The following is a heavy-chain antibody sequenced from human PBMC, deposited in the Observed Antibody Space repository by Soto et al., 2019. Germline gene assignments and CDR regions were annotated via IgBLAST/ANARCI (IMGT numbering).Heavy chain of an antibody. D-gene: IGHD6-6*01. CDR2: MNPNSGNT. Sequence: QVQLVQSGAEVKKPGASVKVSCKASGYTFTSYDINWVRQATGQGLEWMGWMNPNSGNTGYAQKFQGRVTMTRNTSISPAYMELSSLRSEDTAVYYCARGAAVWAARRGRANWFDPWGQGTLVVVSS. CDR1: GYTFTSYD. V-gene: IGHV1-8*01. CDR3: ARGAAVWAARRGRANWFDP. J-gene: IGHJ5*02.